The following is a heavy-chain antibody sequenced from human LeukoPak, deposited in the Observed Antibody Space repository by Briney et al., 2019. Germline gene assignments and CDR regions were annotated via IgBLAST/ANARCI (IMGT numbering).Heavy chain of an antibody. Sequence: GASVKVSCKASGYTFTGYYMHWVRQAPGQGLEWMGWINPNSGGTNYAQKFQGRVTMTRDTSISTAYMELSRLRSDDTAMYYCARIKSSNKDPTSGSYFLYWGQGTLVTVSS. CDR1: GYTFTGYY. D-gene: IGHD1-26*01. J-gene: IGHJ4*02. CDR2: INPNSGGT. V-gene: IGHV1-2*02. CDR3: ARIKSSNKDPTSGSYFLY.